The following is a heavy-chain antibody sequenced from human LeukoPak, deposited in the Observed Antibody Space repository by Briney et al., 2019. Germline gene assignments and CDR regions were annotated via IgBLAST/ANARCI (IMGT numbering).Heavy chain of an antibody. J-gene: IGHJ4*02. CDR3: ARDYDYGDYPGY. Sequence: GGSLRLSCAASGFIFSGYDMSWVRQAPGKGLEWVSGINWNGGRTGYADSVKGRFTISRDNAKNSLYLQMNSLRAEDTALYYCARDYDYGDYPGYWGQGTLVTVSS. CDR2: INWNGGRT. V-gene: IGHV3-20*04. D-gene: IGHD4-17*01. CDR1: GFIFSGYD.